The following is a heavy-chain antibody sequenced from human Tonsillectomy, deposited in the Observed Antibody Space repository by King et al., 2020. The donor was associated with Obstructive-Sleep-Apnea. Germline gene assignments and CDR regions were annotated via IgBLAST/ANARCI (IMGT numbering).Heavy chain of an antibody. V-gene: IGHV3-20*01. D-gene: IGHD3-22*01. CDR2: INWNGGST. CDR3: ARDVGYYYDSSGYPTGHYFDY. Sequence: QLVQSGGGVVRPGGSLRLSCAASGFTFDDYGMSWVRQAPGKGLEWGSGINWNGGSTGYADSVKGRFTISRDNAKNSLYLQMNSLRAEDTALYHCARDVGYYYDSSGYPTGHYFDYWGQGTLVTVSS. CDR1: GFTFDDYG. J-gene: IGHJ4*02.